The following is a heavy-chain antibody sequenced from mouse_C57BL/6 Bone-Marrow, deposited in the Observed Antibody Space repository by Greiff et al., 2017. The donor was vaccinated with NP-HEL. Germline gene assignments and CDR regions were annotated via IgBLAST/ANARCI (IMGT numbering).Heavy chain of an antibody. CDR1: GYTFTGYW. V-gene: IGHV1-9*01. CDR2: ILPGRGST. D-gene: IGHD2-4*01. Sequence: VQLQQSGAELMKPGASVKLSCKATGYTFTGYWIEWVKQRPGHGLEWIGEILPGRGSTNYNEKFKGKATFTADTSSKPAYMQLSSLATEDAAIYYCARLEDYDEYYFDYWGQGTTLTVSS. CDR3: ARLEDYDEYYFDY. J-gene: IGHJ2*01.